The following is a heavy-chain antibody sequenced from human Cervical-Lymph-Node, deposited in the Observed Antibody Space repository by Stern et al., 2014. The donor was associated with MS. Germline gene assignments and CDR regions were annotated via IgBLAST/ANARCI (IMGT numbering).Heavy chain of an antibody. J-gene: IGHJ6*02. CDR3: ARGELKEGLVRGMDV. CDR2: IIPIFGTA. Sequence: VQLVQSGAEVKKPGSSVKVSCKASGGTFSSYAISWVRHAPGHGLEWMGGIIPIFGTATYAQMVQGRGTITADESTSTAYRELSSLRSEDTAVYYCARGELKEGLVRGMDVWGQGTTGTASS. D-gene: IGHD1-26*01. CDR1: GGTFSSYA. V-gene: IGHV1-69*01.